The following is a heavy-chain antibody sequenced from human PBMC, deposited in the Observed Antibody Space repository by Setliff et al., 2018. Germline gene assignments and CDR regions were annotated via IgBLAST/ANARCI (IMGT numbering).Heavy chain of an antibody. D-gene: IGHD1-26*01. CDR2: VYSSSSP. CDR3: ARALDSGTYYNLYPYYMDV. V-gene: IGHV4-4*08. CDR1: GGSISSSY. Sequence: PSETLSLTCTVSGGSISSSYWTWIRQPPGNELEWIGYVYSSSSPYYEPSLESRVTMSIDTSKNQFSLRLTSATAADTAVYFCARALDSGTYYNLYPYYMDVWGKGTTVTVSS. J-gene: IGHJ6*03.